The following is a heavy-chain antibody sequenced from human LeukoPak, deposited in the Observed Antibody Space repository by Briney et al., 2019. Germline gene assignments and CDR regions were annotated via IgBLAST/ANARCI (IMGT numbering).Heavy chain of an antibody. CDR2: IIPIFGAA. J-gene: IGHJ4*02. V-gene: IGHV1-69*13. CDR3: ARGNLQPCFDY. CDR1: GGTFISYA. Sequence: SVKVSCKASGGTFISYAISWVRQAPGQGLEWMGGIIPIFGAANYAQKFQGRVTITADESTSTAYMELSSLRSEDTAVYYCARGNLQPCFDYWGQGTLVTVSS. D-gene: IGHD5-18*01.